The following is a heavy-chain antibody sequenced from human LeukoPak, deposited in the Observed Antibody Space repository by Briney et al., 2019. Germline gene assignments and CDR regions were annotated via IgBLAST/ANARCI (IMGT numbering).Heavy chain of an antibody. CDR3: AFEGPVSGYAFDP. J-gene: IGHJ5*02. Sequence: SETLSLTCAVYGESFSEYYWSWIRQPPGKGLEWIGRINHSGGTNYHPSLKTRVTISLDTSKNQVSLKLRSVTAADTAVYYCAFEGPVSGYAFDPWGQGALVAVSS. D-gene: IGHD5-12*01. CDR2: INHSGGT. CDR1: GESFSEYY. V-gene: IGHV4-34*01.